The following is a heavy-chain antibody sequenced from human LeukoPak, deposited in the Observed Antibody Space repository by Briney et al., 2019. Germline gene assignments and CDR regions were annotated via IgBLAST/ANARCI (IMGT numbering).Heavy chain of an antibody. CDR2: IYAGGST. D-gene: IGHD2-15*01. CDR1: GFTVSSNY. J-gene: IGHJ4*02. CDR3: ASTQRGDYFDY. V-gene: IGHV3-66*01. Sequence: GGSLRLSCAASGFTVSSNYMSWVRQAPGKGLEWVSVIYAGGSTYYADSVKGRFAISRDNSKNTLYLQMNSLRAEDTAVYYCASTQRGDYFDYWGQGTLVTVSS.